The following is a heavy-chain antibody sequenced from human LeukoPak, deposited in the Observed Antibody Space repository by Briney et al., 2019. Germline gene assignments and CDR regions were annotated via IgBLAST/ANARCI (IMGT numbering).Heavy chain of an antibody. CDR2: ILYDGTNK. V-gene: IGHV3-30*02. D-gene: IGHD6-19*01. J-gene: IGHJ3*02. CDR1: GFTFSSFG. CDR3: AKDLVSGWPEGAFDI. Sequence: GGSLRLSCAASGFTFSSFGMHWVRQAPGQGLEWVAFILYDGTNKYYADSVKGRFTISRDNSKNTLYLQMNSLRAEDTAVYYCAKDLVSGWPEGAFDIWGQGTMVTVSS.